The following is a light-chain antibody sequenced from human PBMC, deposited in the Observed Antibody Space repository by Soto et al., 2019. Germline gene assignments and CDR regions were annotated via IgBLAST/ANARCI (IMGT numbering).Light chain of an antibody. Sequence: EIVMTQSPGTLALSPGEGATLSCRASQSVSNNYLAWYQQKRGQAPRVLIYGASNTATSIPDRFSGSGSGTDFTLTISILEAEDFAEYYCQQVSSSGTFGQGTKVDIK. V-gene: IGKV3-20*01. J-gene: IGKJ1*01. CDR2: GAS. CDR1: QSVSNNY. CDR3: QQVSSSGT.